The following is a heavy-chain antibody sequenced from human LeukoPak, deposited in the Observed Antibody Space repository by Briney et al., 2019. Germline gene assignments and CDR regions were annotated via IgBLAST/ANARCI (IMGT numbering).Heavy chain of an antibody. CDR2: ITSSGNTM. CDR3: ARLRSKYWFDP. CDR1: GFTFSSYE. J-gene: IGHJ5*02. Sequence: HPGGSLRLSCAASGFTFSSYEMNWVRQAPGKGLEWVSFITSSGNTMYYADSVKGRFTISRDNAKNSLYLQMNSLRADDTAVYYCARLRSKYWFDPWGQGTLVTVSS. D-gene: IGHD4-11*01. V-gene: IGHV3-48*03.